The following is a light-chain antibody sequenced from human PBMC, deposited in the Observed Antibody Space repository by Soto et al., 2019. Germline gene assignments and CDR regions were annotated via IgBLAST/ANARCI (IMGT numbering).Light chain of an antibody. J-gene: IGKJ1*01. CDR2: DAS. CDR3: QQYNSHWT. Sequence: DIQMTQSPSTLSASLGDRVTITCRASQSISRYLAWYQLKPGKAPKLLIQDASSLESGVPLRFSGSGSGTEFTLTISSLQPDDFATYYCQQYNSHWTFGQGTKV. V-gene: IGKV1-5*01. CDR1: QSISRY.